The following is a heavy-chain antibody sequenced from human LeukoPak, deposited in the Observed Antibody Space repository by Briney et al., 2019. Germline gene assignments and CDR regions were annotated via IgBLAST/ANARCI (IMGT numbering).Heavy chain of an antibody. CDR2: IDWDDDK. D-gene: IGHD3-10*01. V-gene: IGHV2-70*01. CDR1: GFSPSTSGMC. CDR3: ARSDYYGSGMTDY. J-gene: IGHJ4*02. Sequence: SGPTLVHPTPTLTLTCTFSGFSPSTSGMCVSWIRQPPVKALEWLALIDWDDDKYYSTSLKTRLTISKDTSKTQVVLTMTNMDPVDTATYYCARSDYYGSGMTDYWGQGTLVTVSS.